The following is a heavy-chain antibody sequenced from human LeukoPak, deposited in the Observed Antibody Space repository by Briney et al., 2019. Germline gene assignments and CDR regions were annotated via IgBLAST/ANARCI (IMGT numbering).Heavy chain of an antibody. CDR1: GFTFTSSA. D-gene: IGHD2-15*01. Sequence: GTSVKVSCKSSGFTFTSSARQWVRQARGQRLEWIGWIVVGSGNTNYAQKFQERVTITRDMSTSTAYMELSSLRSEDTAVYYSAAVACSGGSCYSPAFDYWGQGTLVTVSS. CDR3: AAVACSGGSCYSPAFDY. CDR2: IVVGSGNT. V-gene: IGHV1-58*02. J-gene: IGHJ4*02.